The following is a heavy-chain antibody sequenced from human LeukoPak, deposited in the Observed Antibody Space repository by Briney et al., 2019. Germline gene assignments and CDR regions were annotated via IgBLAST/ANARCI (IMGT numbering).Heavy chain of an antibody. CDR3: ARYSSGWYLGSTFDY. CDR1: GGSISSYY. CDR2: IYYSGST. Sequence: SETLSLTCTVSGGSISSYYWSWIRQPPGKGLEWIGDIYYSGSTNYNPSLKSRVAISVDTSKNQFSLKLSSVTAADTAVYYCARYSSGWYLGSTFDYWGQGTLVTVSS. D-gene: IGHD6-19*01. V-gene: IGHV4-59*01. J-gene: IGHJ4*02.